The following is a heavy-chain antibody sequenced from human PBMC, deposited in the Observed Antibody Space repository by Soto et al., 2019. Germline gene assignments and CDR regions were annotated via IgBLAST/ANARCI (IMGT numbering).Heavy chain of an antibody. CDR2: MNPNSGNT. Sequence: ASVKVSCKASGYTFTSYDINWVRQATGQGREWMGWMNPNSGNTGYAQKFQGRVTMTRNTSISTAYMELSSLRSEDTAVYYCARRLGYYDYVWGSYLPHYYYGMDVWGQGXTVTVSS. CDR1: GYTFTSYD. D-gene: IGHD3-16*01. J-gene: IGHJ6*02. CDR3: ARRLGYYDYVWGSYLPHYYYGMDV. V-gene: IGHV1-8*01.